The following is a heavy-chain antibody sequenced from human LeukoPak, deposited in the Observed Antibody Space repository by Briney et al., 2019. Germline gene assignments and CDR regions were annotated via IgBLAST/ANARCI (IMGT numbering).Heavy chain of an antibody. CDR1: GYTLTELS. V-gene: IGHV1-24*01. D-gene: IGHD6-19*01. CDR3: ATTAYSSGLYYYGMDV. Sequence: ASVKVSCKVSGYTLTELSMHWVRQAPGKGLEWMGGFDPEDGETIYAQKFQGRVTMTEDTSTDTAYMELSSLRSEDTAVYYCATTAYSSGLYYYGMDVWGQGTTVTVS. J-gene: IGHJ6*02. CDR2: FDPEDGET.